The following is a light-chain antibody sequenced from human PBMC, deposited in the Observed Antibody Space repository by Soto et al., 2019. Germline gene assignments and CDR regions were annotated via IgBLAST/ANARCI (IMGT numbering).Light chain of an antibody. CDR1: QSVSGSY. Sequence: EIVLTQSPGTLSLSPGERATLSCRASQSVSGSYLAWYQQKPGQAPRLLIYGASSRATGVPDRFSGSGFGTDFTLTISKLEPEDFAVYYCQQYGASFPFGQGTKVEIK. CDR2: GAS. V-gene: IGKV3-20*01. CDR3: QQYGASFP. J-gene: IGKJ1*01.